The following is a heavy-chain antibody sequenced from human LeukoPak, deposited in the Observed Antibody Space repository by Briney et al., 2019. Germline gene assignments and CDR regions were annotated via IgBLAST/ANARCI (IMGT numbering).Heavy chain of an antibody. CDR2: ISGSGGST. CDR3: AKGAPTGSITIFGVVIPNWFDP. D-gene: IGHD3-3*01. Sequence: GGSLRLSCAASGFTFSSYAMSWVRQAPGKGLEWVSAISGSGGSTYYADSVKGRFTISRDNSKNTLYLQMNSLRAEDTAVYYCAKGAPTGSITIFGVVIPNWFDPWGQGTLVTVSS. CDR1: GFTFSSYA. J-gene: IGHJ5*02. V-gene: IGHV3-23*01.